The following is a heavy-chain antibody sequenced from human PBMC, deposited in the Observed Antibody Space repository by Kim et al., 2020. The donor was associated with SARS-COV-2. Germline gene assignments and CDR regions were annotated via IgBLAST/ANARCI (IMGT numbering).Heavy chain of an antibody. J-gene: IGHJ4*02. Sequence: SFQGQVTISADKSISTAYLQWSSLKASDTAMYYCARQRRSSSSRIYYFDYWGQGTLVTVSS. V-gene: IGHV5-51*01. D-gene: IGHD6-13*01. CDR3: ARQRRSSSSRIYYFDY.